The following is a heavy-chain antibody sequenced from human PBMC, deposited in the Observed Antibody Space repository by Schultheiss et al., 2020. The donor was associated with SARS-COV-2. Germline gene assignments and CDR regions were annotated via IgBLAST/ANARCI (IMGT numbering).Heavy chain of an antibody. Sequence: SETLSLTCSVSGGSISSYYWSWIRQPPGKGLEWIGYIYYSGSTNYNASLKSRVTISVDTSKNHFSLKLSSLTAADTAFYYCGRGYYDFWSGYWGTVDVWGQGTTVTVSS. V-gene: IGHV4-59*01. CDR2: IYYSGST. D-gene: IGHD3-3*01. CDR3: GRGYYDFWSGYWGTVDV. CDR1: GGSISSYY. J-gene: IGHJ6*02.